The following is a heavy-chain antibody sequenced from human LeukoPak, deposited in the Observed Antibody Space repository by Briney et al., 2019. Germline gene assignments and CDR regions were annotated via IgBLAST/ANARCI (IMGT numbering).Heavy chain of an antibody. CDR1: GFTLSSYE. Sequence: GGSLSLSCAASGFTLSSYEMNWVRPAPGKGLEWGSYISSSGSTIYYADSVKGRFTISRDNAKNSLYLQMSSLRAEDTAVYYCAELGITMIGGVWGKGTTVTISS. CDR3: AELGITMIGGV. V-gene: IGHV3-48*03. CDR2: ISSSGSTI. D-gene: IGHD3-10*02. J-gene: IGHJ6*04.